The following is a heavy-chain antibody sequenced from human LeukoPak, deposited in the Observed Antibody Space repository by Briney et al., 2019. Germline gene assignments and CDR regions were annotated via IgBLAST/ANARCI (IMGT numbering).Heavy chain of an antibody. CDR1: GGSISSGGYS. CDR2: IYHSGST. Sequence: SETLSLTCAVSGGSISSGGYSWSWIRQPPGKGLEWIGYIYHSGSTYYNPSLKSRVTISVDRSKNQFSLKLSSVTAADTAVYYCARGGVIAAAEFDPRGQGTLVTVSS. J-gene: IGHJ5*02. V-gene: IGHV4-30-2*01. CDR3: ARGGVIAAAEFDP. D-gene: IGHD6-13*01.